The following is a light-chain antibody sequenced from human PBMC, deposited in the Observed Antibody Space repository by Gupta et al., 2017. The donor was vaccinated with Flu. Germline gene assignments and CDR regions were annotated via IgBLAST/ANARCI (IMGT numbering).Light chain of an antibody. J-gene: IGKJ1*01. Sequence: GTLSLSPGERATLSCRASQSVSSAYLAWYQQTPGQAPRLLLYGASGRATGIPDRFSVSGSGTDFTLTISRLEPEDFAVYYCQQYVSSPWTFGQGTKVEIK. CDR3: QQYVSSPWT. CDR2: GAS. CDR1: QSVSSAY. V-gene: IGKV3-20*01.